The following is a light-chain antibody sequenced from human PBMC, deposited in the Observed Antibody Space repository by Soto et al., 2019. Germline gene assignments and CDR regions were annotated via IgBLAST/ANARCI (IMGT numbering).Light chain of an antibody. Sequence: QSVLTQPPSASGTPGQRVTISCSGSNSNIGSNTVNWYQQFPGTAPKLLIYTNDQRPSGVPDRFSGSKSGTSASLAISGLQYEDEADYYCAAWDDSLDGYVFGAGTKVTVL. J-gene: IGLJ1*01. V-gene: IGLV1-44*01. CDR3: AAWDDSLDGYV. CDR2: TND. CDR1: NSNIGSNT.